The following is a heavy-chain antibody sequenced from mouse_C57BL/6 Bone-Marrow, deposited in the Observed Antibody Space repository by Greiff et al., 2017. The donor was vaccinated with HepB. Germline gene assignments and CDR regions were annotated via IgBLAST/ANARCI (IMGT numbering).Heavy chain of an antibody. D-gene: IGHD2-1*01. V-gene: IGHV1-81*01. Sequence: VQLQQSGAELARPGASVKLSCKASGYTFTSYGISWVKQRTGQGLEWIGEIYPRSGNTYYNEKFKGKATLTADKSSSTAYMELRSLTSEDSAVYFCARGGIYYGNYGYFGYWGQGTTLTVSS. CDR1: GYTFTSYG. J-gene: IGHJ2*01. CDR2: IYPRSGNT. CDR3: ARGGIYYGNYGYFGY.